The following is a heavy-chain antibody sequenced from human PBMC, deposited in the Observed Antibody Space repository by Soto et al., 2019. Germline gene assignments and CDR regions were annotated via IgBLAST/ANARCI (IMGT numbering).Heavy chain of an antibody. V-gene: IGHV3-21*01. CDR2: ISSSSSYI. Sequence: GSLRLSCAASGFTFSSYSMNWVRQAPGKGLEWVSSISSSSSYIYYADSVKGRFTISRDNAKNSLYLQMNSLRAEDTAVYYCARDPYCSSTSCPRGINWFDPWGQGTLVTVSS. D-gene: IGHD2-2*01. CDR1: GFTFSSYS. J-gene: IGHJ5*02. CDR3: ARDPYCSSTSCPRGINWFDP.